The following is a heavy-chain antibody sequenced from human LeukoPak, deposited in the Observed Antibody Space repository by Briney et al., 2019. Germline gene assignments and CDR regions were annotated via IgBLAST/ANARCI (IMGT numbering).Heavy chain of an antibody. V-gene: IGHV3-7*01. CDR2: IKPDGSDK. Sequence: GGSLRLSCAASGFTFSGSWMSWIRQALGKGLEWVANIKPDGSDKYYVDSVKGRFTISRDNAKNSLYLQMNSLRAEDTAVYYCARATSWSHWGQGTLVTVSS. D-gene: IGHD2-2*01. J-gene: IGHJ4*02. CDR1: GFTFSGSW. CDR3: ARATSWSH.